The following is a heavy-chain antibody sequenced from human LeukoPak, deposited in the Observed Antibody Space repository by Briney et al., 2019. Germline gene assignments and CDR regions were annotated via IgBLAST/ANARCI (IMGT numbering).Heavy chain of an antibody. J-gene: IGHJ4*02. CDR2: IKQDGSEK. CDR3: TRVLAVDGTFGDRPFDY. CDR1: GFTFSTYW. V-gene: IGHV3-7*01. D-gene: IGHD6-19*01. Sequence: GGSLRLSCAASGFTFSTYWMSWVRQAPGKGLEWVANIKQDGSEKHYVESVKGRFTISRDNAKNSLYLQMNSLRAEDTAVYYCTRVLAVDGTFGDRPFDYWGQGTLVTVSS.